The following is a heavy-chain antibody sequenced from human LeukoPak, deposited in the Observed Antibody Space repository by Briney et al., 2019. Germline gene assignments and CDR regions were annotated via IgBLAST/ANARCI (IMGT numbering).Heavy chain of an antibody. CDR2: INHSGST. CDR1: GFTFSSYA. J-gene: IGHJ4*02. Sequence: PGGSLRLSCAASGFTFSSYAMSWIRQPPGKGLEWIGEINHSGSTNYNPSLKSRVTISVDTSKNQFSLKLSSVTAADTAVYYCARGIQLWIGSPGYWGQGTLVTVSS. V-gene: IGHV4-34*01. CDR3: ARGIQLWIGSPGY. D-gene: IGHD5-18*01.